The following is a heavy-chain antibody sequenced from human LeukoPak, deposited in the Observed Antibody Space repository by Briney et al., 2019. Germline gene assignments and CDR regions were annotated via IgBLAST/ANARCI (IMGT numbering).Heavy chain of an antibody. V-gene: IGHV4-38-2*01. CDR3: AGDKETTGNGRPNWFDP. J-gene: IGHJ5*02. Sequence: PSETPSLTCAVSGYSISSGYYWGWIRPPPGKGLQWIGSIFQRGYSYYNPSLKSRVTISVDTSRNQFSLKLSSVTAADTAVYYCAGDKETTGNGRPNWFDPWGQGTLVTVSS. CDR2: IFQRGYS. CDR1: GYSISSGYY. D-gene: IGHD1-1*01.